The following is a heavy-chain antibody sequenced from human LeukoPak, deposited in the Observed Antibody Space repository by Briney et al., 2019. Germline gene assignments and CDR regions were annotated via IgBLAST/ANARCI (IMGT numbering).Heavy chain of an antibody. CDR1: GFTISRYW. J-gene: IGHJ4*02. V-gene: IGHV3-7*01. Sequence: PGGSLRLSCAASGFTISRYWMSWVRQAPGKGLEWVANIKEGGSEKNYVDSVKGRFTISRDNAKSSLYLQMNSLRVEDTALYYCAVIVAAGTGGFDSWGQGTLVTVSS. CDR2: IKEGGSEK. D-gene: IGHD6-13*01. CDR3: AVIVAAGTGGFDS.